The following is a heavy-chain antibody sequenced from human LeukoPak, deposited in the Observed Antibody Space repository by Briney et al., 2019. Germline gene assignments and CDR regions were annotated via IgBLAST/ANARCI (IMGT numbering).Heavy chain of an antibody. V-gene: IGHV1-69*04. J-gene: IGHJ4*02. CDR3: ARDLMLTQSGDRGY. D-gene: IGHD3-16*01. Sequence: SVKVSCKASGGTFSSYAISWVRQAPGQGLEWMGRIIPILGIANYAQKFQGRVTITADKSTSTAYMELSSLRSEDTAVYYCARDLMLTQSGDRGYWGQGTLVTVSS. CDR1: GGTFSSYA. CDR2: IIPILGIA.